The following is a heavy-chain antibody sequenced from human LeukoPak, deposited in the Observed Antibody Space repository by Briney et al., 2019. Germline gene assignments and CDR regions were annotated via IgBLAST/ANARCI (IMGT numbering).Heavy chain of an antibody. CDR2: MSGSGGST. J-gene: IGHJ1*01. CDR3: AKENYGDSTGGRFQH. Sequence: GGSLRLSCAGSGFTFSSHAMSWVRQAPGKGLEWVSAMSGSGGSTYYADSVKGRFTISRVNSKNTLYLQMNSLRAEDTAVYYCAKENYGDSTGGRFQHWGQGTLVAVSS. CDR1: GFTFSSHA. V-gene: IGHV3-23*01. D-gene: IGHD4-17*01.